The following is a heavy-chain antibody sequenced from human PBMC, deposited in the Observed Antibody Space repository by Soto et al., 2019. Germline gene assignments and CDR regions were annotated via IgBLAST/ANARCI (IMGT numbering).Heavy chain of an antibody. Sequence: GGSLRLSCAASGFTFSSYWMSWVRQAPGKGLEWVANIKQDGSEKYYVDSVKGRFAISRDNAKNSLYLQMNSLRAEDTAVYYCARERKDIVVVVAAVYYFDYWGQGTPVTVSS. D-gene: IGHD2-15*01. CDR1: GFTFSSYW. V-gene: IGHV3-7*03. J-gene: IGHJ4*02. CDR2: IKQDGSEK. CDR3: ARERKDIVVVVAAVYYFDY.